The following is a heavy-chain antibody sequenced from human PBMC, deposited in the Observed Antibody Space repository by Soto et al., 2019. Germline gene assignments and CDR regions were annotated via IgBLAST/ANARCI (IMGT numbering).Heavy chain of an antibody. D-gene: IGHD2-2*02. V-gene: IGHV4-34*08. J-gene: IGHJ4*02. Sequence: PSETLSLTCAVYGGTFSGYDWGWIRQPPGKGLEWIGEINHSGSTNYNPSLKSRVTISVDTSKNQFSLKLSSVTAADTAVYYCAGRGSKDPTTLAEYPQFDYWGQGTLVTVSS. CDR2: INHSGST. CDR3: AGRGSKDPTTLAEYPQFDY. CDR1: GGTFSGYD.